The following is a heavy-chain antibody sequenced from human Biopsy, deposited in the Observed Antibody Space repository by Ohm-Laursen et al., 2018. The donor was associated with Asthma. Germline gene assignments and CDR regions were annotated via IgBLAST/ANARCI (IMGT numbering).Heavy chain of an antibody. CDR3: ARIKIRIGAGTDRYFDL. J-gene: IGHJ2*01. CDR1: GYPFTDYY. Sequence: GASVEVSCKASGYPFTDYYVHWVRQAPGQGLEWMGRIDPNSGGTNYAQKFLGRVTMTRDTSVNTAFMVLSRLRSDDTAVYYCARIKIRIGAGTDRYFDLWGRGTLVTVSS. CDR2: IDPNSGGT. V-gene: IGHV1-2*06. D-gene: IGHD3-16*01.